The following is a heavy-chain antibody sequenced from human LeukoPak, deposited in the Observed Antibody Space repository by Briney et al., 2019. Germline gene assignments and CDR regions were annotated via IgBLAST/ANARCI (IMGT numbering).Heavy chain of an antibody. D-gene: IGHD3-3*01. V-gene: IGHV3-49*04. CDR1: GFTFGDYA. J-gene: IGHJ4*02. Sequence: GGSLRLSCSASGFTFGDYAMTWVRQAPGKGLEWLGMIRTRAHGGTTEYAASVRGRFTFSRDDSKSIAYLQMNSLKTEDTAVYYCTRGKERFLEWLLWALDYWGQGTLVTVSS. CDR2: IRTRAHGGTT. CDR3: TRGKERFLEWLLWALDY.